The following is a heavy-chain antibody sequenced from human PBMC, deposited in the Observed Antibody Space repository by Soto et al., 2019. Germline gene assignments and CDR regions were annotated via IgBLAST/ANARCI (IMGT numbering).Heavy chain of an antibody. CDR2: ISSSSSYI. D-gene: IGHD3-3*01. V-gene: IGHV3-21*01. CDR1: GFTFSSYS. J-gene: IGHJ6*03. CDR3: ARATKYDFWSGYRGNYYYYYYMDV. Sequence: GGSLRLSCAASGFTFSSYSMNWVRQAPGKGLEWVSSISSSSSYIYYADSVKGRVTISRDNAKNSLYLQMNSLRAEDTAVYYCARATKYDFWSGYRGNYYYYYYMDVWGKGTTVTVSS.